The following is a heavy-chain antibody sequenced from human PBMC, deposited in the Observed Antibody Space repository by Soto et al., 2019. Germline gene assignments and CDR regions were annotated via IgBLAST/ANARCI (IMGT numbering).Heavy chain of an antibody. CDR2: IGGYNGNT. J-gene: IGHJ3*02. CDR3: ARDRKGSWFDAFDI. D-gene: IGHD6-13*01. CDR1: GYTFTSYG. Sequence: QVRLVQSGAEVKKPGASVKVSCKASGYTFTSYGISWVRQAPGQGLEWMGWIGGYNGNTNYAQKLQGRVTMTTDTSTSTAYMEMRSLRSDDTAVYYCARDRKGSWFDAFDIWGQGTMVTVSS. V-gene: IGHV1-18*04.